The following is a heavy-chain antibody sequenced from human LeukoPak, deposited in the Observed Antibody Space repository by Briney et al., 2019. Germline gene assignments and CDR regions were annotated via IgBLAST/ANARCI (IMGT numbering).Heavy chain of an antibody. Sequence: ASVTVSFKASAYTFTFYYMHWVRHAHGQGLGWMGWINPNSGGTNYAQKFQGRGTMTRDTSISTAYMELSRLRSDDTAVYCCARDYYDSSGSDAFDIWGQGTMVTVSS. CDR2: INPNSGGT. J-gene: IGHJ3*02. CDR1: AYTFTFYY. V-gene: IGHV1-2*02. D-gene: IGHD3-22*01. CDR3: ARDYYDSSGSDAFDI.